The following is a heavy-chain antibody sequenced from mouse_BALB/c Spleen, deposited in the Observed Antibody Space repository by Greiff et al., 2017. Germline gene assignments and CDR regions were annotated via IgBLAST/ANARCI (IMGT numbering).Heavy chain of an antibody. J-gene: IGHJ2*01. Sequence: VQLQQSGAELVRPGASVKLSCKASGFNIKDYYMHWVKQRPEQGLEWIGWIDPENGNTIYDPKFQGKASITADTSSNTAYLQLSSLTSEDTAVYYCARWYGNYGFDYWGQGTTLTVSS. CDR2: IDPENGNT. CDR3: ARWYGNYGFDY. V-gene: IGHV14-1*02. D-gene: IGHD2-10*02. CDR1: GFNIKDYY.